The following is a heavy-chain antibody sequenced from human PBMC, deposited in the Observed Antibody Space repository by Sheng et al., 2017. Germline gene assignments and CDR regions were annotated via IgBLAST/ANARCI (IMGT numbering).Heavy chain of an antibody. J-gene: IGHJ6*03. CDR2: IRYDGSNK. CDR3: AKVLKYYYYYMDV. Sequence: QVQLVESGGGVVQPGGSLRLSCAASGFTFSSYGMHWVRQAPGKGLEWVAFIRYDGSNKYYADSVKGRFTISRDNSKNTLYLQMNSLRAEDTAVYYCAKVLKYYYYYMDVWGKGTTVTVSS. CDR1: GFTFSSYG. V-gene: IGHV3-30*02.